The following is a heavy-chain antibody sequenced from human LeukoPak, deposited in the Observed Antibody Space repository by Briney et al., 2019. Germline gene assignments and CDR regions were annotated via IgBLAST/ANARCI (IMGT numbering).Heavy chain of an antibody. V-gene: IGHV4-59*01. CDR3: ARSRGDGYNPNYYGMDV. D-gene: IGHD5-24*01. CDR2: IYYSGST. J-gene: IGHJ6*02. CDR1: GGSISSYY. Sequence: SETLSLTCTVSGGSISSYYWSWIRRPPGKGLEWIGYIYYSGSTNYNPSLKSRVTISVDTSKNQFSLKLSSVTAADTAVYYCARSRGDGYNPNYYGMDVWGQGTTVTVSS.